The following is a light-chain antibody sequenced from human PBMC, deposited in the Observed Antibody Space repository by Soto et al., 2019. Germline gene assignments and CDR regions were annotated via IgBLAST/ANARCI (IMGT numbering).Light chain of an antibody. J-gene: IGLJ1*01. CDR1: SSNIGNYY. V-gene: IGLV1-51*01. CDR3: GTWDSSLSAGPYV. Sequence: QPVLTQPPSVSAAPGQTVTISCSGSSSNIGNYYVSWYQHLPGTAPKLLIYDNNKRPSGIPDRFSGSWSGTSATLGITGLQSGDEGDYYCGTWDSSLSAGPYVFGTGTKVTVL. CDR2: DNN.